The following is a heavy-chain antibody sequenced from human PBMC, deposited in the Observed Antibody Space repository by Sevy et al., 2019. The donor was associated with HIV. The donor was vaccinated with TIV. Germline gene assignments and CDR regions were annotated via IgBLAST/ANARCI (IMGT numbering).Heavy chain of an antibody. CDR2: ISAYNGNT. Sequence: ASVKVSCKASGYTFTSYGISWVRQAPGQGLEWMGWISAYNGNTNYAQKLQGRVTMTTDTSTSTAYMELRSLRSDDTAVYYCAREWQNYDFWSGYSSVWFDPWGQGTLVTVSS. CDR1: GYTFTSYG. V-gene: IGHV1-18*01. J-gene: IGHJ5*02. D-gene: IGHD3-3*01. CDR3: AREWQNYDFWSGYSSVWFDP.